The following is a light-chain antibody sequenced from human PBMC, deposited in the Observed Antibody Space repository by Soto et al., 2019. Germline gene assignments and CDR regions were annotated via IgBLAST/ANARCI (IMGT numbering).Light chain of an antibody. CDR1: QGVNSN. CDR3: QQYNNWPPYT. V-gene: IGKV3-15*01. CDR2: GAD. J-gene: IGKJ2*01. Sequence: EIVMTQSPVTLSVSPGERATLSCRASQGVNSNVAWYQQKPGQAPRLLIYGADTRATGVPARFSGSGSGTEFTLTISSLKSEDFAVYYCQQYNNWPPYTFGQGTKLDIK.